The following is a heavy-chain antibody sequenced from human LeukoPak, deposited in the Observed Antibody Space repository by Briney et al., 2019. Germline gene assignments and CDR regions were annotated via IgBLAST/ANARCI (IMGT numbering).Heavy chain of an antibody. D-gene: IGHD1-26*01. CDR3: ARDLGWDHDAFDI. Sequence: SETLSLTCAVYGGSFSGCYWSWIRQPPGKGLEWIGEINHSGSTNYNPSLKSRVTISVDTSKNQFSLQLNSVTPEDTAVYYCARDLGWDHDAFDIWGQGTMVTVSS. CDR2: INHSGST. CDR1: GGSFSGCY. J-gene: IGHJ3*02. V-gene: IGHV4-34*01.